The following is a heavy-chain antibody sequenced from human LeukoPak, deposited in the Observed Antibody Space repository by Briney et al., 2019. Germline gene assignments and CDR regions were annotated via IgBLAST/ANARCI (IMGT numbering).Heavy chain of an antibody. CDR1: GYTFTSYG. Sequence: ASVKVSCKASGYTFTSYGISWVRQAPGQGLEWMGWISAYNGNTNYAQKLQGRVTMTTDTSTSTAYMELRSLRSDDTAVYYCARGSYYYDSSGYRYYYYGMDVWGQGTTVTVSS. D-gene: IGHD3-22*01. CDR2: ISAYNGNT. V-gene: IGHV1-18*01. J-gene: IGHJ6*02. CDR3: ARGSYYYDSSGYRYYYYGMDV.